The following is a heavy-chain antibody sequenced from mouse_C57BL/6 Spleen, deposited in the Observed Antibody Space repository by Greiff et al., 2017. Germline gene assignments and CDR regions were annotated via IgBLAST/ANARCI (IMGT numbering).Heavy chain of an antibody. CDR3: ATPSAVVPYFDY. Sequence: QVQLQQSGPELVKPGASVKISCKASGYAFSSSWMHWVKQRPGQGLEWIGRLYPGVGDTHYTGKFKGKATLTADHSSSTAYLHLSSLTSEDSAVYFCATPSAVVPYFDYWGQGTTLTVSS. CDR2: LYPGVGDT. V-gene: IGHV1-82*01. D-gene: IGHD1-1*01. CDR1: GYAFSSSW. J-gene: IGHJ2*01.